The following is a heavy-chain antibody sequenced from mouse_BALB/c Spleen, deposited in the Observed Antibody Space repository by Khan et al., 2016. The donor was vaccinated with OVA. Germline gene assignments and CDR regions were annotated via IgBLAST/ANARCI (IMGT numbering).Heavy chain of an antibody. J-gene: IGHJ3*01. Sequence: VQLQESGTELAKPGASVKMSCKASGYTFISYWMHWVKQRPGQGLEWIGYINPSTDYTDYNQKFKDKATLITDKSSNTASMQLSSLTSEDSAVKYCTRRGLYGIFVYWGQGTRVTVSA. D-gene: IGHD2-1*01. V-gene: IGHV1-7*01. CDR1: GYTFISYW. CDR2: INPSTDYT. CDR3: TRRGLYGIFVY.